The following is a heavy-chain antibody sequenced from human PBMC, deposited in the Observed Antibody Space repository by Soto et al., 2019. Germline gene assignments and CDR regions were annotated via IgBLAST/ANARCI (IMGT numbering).Heavy chain of an antibody. V-gene: IGHV3-66*01. D-gene: IGHD5-18*01. CDR3: VRNSGWDTPMVH. CDR1: GFTVSSNY. Sequence: EVQLVESGGGLVQPGGSLRVSCAASGFTVSSNYMSWVRQAPGKGLEWASVIYSGGTTYYADSVKVRFTISRNNSSNRLYLQMNRLRAEDTAVYYCVRNSGWDTPMVHWCQGTLVTVSS. CDR2: IYSGGTT. J-gene: IGHJ4*02.